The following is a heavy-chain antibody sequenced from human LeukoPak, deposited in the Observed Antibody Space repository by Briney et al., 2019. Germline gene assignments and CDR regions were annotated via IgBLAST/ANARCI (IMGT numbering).Heavy chain of an antibody. CDR2: ISSSSSYI. D-gene: IGHD3-9*01. J-gene: IGHJ3*02. V-gene: IGHV3-21*01. CDR3: ARETTRYFDWFYFSGAFDI. CDR1: GFIFSTYS. Sequence: NAGGSLRLSCAASGFIFSTYSMNWVRQAPGKGLEWVSSISSSSSYIYSADSMKGRFTISRDNAKNSLYLQMNSLRAEDTAVYYCARETTRYFDWFYFSGAFDIWGQGTMVTVSS.